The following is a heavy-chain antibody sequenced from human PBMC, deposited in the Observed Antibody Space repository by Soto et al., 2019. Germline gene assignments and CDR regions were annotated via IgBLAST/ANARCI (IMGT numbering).Heavy chain of an antibody. CDR2: TYFRSKWYN. V-gene: IGHV6-1*01. CDR1: GDSVSSNPAS. CDR3: AKGDNLGPKTGYAFDP. Sequence: PSQTLSLTCAISGDSVSSNPASWNWIRQSPSRGLEWLGRTYFRSKWYNDYAVSVKSRIIINPDTSNNQFSLQLNSVTPEDTAVYFCAKGDNLGPKTGYAFDPWGQGSMFTVSS. D-gene: IGHD5-12*01. J-gene: IGHJ5*02.